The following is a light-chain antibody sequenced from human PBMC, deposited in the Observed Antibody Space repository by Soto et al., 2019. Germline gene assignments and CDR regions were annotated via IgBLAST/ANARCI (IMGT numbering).Light chain of an antibody. CDR1: QSISSY. CDR2: AAS. V-gene: IGKV1-39*01. CDR3: QQSYSTHTVT. Sequence: DIHMTQSPSSLSASVGYIFTITCRASQSISSYLNWYQQKPGKAPKLLIYAASSLQSGVPSRFSGSGSGTDFTLTISSLKTEDFATYYCQQSYSTHTVTFGGGTKVDIK. J-gene: IGKJ4*01.